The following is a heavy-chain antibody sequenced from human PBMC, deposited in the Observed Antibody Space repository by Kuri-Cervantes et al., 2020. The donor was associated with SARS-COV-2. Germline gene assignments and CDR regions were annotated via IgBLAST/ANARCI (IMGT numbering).Heavy chain of an antibody. J-gene: IGHJ4*02. CDR1: GGSFSGYY. V-gene: IGHV4-34*01. Sequence: GSLRLSCAVYGGSFSGYYWSWIRQPPGKGLEWIGEINHSGSTNYNPSLKSRVTTSVDTSKNQFSLKLTSVTAADTAVYFCARGRGYHDSSGYYFDSWGQGTLVTVSS. D-gene: IGHD3-22*01. CDR3: ARGRGYHDSSGYYFDS. CDR2: INHSGST.